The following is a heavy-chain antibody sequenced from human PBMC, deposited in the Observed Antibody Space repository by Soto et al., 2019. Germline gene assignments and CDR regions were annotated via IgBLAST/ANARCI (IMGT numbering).Heavy chain of an antibody. CDR1: GGYFSGYC. D-gene: IGHD6-19*01. J-gene: IGHJ6*03. CDR2: INHSGST. V-gene: IGHV4-34*01. Sequence: PSETRSLTCAVYGGYFSGYCWSCIRQPPGKGLEWIGEINHSGSTNDNPSLKSRVTISVDTSKNQFSLKLSSVTAADTAVYYCARAGGGESSGWYSVRYYYMDVWGKGTTVTVSS. CDR3: ARAGGGESSGWYSVRYYYMDV.